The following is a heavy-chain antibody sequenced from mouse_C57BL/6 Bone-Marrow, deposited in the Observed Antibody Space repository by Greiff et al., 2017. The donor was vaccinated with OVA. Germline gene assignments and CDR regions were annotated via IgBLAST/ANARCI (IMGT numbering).Heavy chain of an antibody. J-gene: IGHJ3*01. CDR3: TDYYGSSSAY. CDR1: GFTFSNYW. D-gene: IGHD1-1*01. V-gene: IGHV6-3*01. Sequence: DVKLVESGGGLVQPGGSMKLSCVASGFTFSNYWMNWVRQSPEKGLEWVAQIRLKSDNYATHYAVSVKGRFTISRDDSKSSVYLQMNNLRAEDTGIYYCTDYYGSSSAYWGQGTLVTVSA. CDR2: IRLKSDNYAT.